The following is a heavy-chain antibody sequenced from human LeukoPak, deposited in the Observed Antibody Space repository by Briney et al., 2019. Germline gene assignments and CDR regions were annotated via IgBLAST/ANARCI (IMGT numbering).Heavy chain of an antibody. D-gene: IGHD5-18*01. CDR3: ARDSGGYSYGYDYLDY. J-gene: IGHJ4*02. CDR1: GFTFSSYA. Sequence: GGSLRLSCAASGFTFSSYAMHWVRQAPGKGLEWEAVISYDGSNKYYADSVKGRFTISRDNSKNTLYLQMNSLRAEDTAVYYCARDSGGYSYGYDYLDYWGQGTLVTVSS. V-gene: IGHV3-30*04. CDR2: ISYDGSNK.